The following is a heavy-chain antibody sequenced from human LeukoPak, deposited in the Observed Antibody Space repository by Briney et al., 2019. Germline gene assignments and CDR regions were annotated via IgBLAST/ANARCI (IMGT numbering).Heavy chain of an antibody. V-gene: IGHV5-51*01. CDR3: ARRGRGGHVLRFLEWPEAFDI. J-gene: IGHJ3*02. CDR1: GYSFTSYW. CDR2: IYPGDSDT. D-gene: IGHD3-3*01. Sequence: GESLKISCKGSGYSFTSYWIGWVRQMPGKGLEWMGIIYPGDSDTRYSPSFQGQVTISADKSISTAYLQWSSLKASDTAMYYCARRGRGGHVLRFLEWPEAFDIWGQGTMVTVSS.